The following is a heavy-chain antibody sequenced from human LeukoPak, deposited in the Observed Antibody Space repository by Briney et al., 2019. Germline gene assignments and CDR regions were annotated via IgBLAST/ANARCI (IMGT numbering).Heavy chain of an antibody. D-gene: IGHD3-10*02. CDR1: GGSFSGYY. Sequence: PSETLSLTCAVYGGSFSGYYWSWIRQPPGKGLEWIGEINHSGSTNYNPSLKSRVTISVDTSKNQFSLKLSSVTAADTAVYYCARVSPGYFRDYWGQGTLVTVSS. V-gene: IGHV4-34*01. CDR3: ARVSPGYFRDY. J-gene: IGHJ4*02. CDR2: INHSGST.